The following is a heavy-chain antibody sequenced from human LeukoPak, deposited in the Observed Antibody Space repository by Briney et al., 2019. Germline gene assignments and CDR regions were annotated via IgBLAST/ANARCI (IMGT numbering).Heavy chain of an antibody. D-gene: IGHD3-22*01. V-gene: IGHV1-2*02. CDR2: IHPRRGDT. J-gene: IGHJ4*02. CDR1: GYSFTAFY. CDR3: ARDHYESSGYYLGY. Sequence: GASVKVSCKTSGYSFTAFYIHWVRQAPGQGLEWMGWIHPRRGDTNYAQKFQGRVTMTRDTSTSTVYMELSSLRSEDTAVYYCARDHYESSGYYLGYWGQGTLATVSS.